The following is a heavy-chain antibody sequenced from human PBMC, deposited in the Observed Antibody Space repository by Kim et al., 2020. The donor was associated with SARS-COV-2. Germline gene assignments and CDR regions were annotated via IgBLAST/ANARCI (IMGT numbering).Heavy chain of an antibody. V-gene: IGHV1-3*01. CDR3: ARVFHDYGDYGGDV. Sequence: PQKFQGRVTITRETSAGTAYMELSSLRSEDTAVYYCARVFHDYGDYGGDVWGQGTTVTVSS. D-gene: IGHD4-17*01. J-gene: IGHJ6*02.